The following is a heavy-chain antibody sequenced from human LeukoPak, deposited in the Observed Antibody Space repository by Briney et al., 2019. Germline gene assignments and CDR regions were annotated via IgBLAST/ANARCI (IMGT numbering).Heavy chain of an antibody. CDR1: GFTFSSYG. CDR2: ISYDGSNK. D-gene: IGHD3-10*01. J-gene: IGHJ6*02. CDR3: ASLPGDVLLWFGELLGYYYGMDV. V-gene: IGHV3-30*03. Sequence: GGSLRLSCAASGFTFSSYGMHWVRQAPGKGLEWVAVISYDGSNKYYADSVKGRFTISRDNSKNTLYLQMNSLRAEDTAVYYCASLPGDVLLWFGELLGYYYGMDVWGQGTTVTVSS.